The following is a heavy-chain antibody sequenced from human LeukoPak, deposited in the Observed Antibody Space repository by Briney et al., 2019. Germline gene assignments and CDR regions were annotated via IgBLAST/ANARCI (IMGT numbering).Heavy chain of an antibody. CDR3: ARVKDPGGYYYYYYMDV. J-gene: IGHJ6*03. Sequence: GSLRLSCAASGFTFSSYSMNWIRQPPGKGLEWIGEINHSGGTKYNPSLKSRVTISVDTSKNQFSLKLSSVTAADTAMYYCARVKDPGGYYYYYYMDVWGKGTTVTVSS. CDR2: INHSGGT. V-gene: IGHV4-34*01. CDR1: GFTFSSYS. D-gene: IGHD3-16*01.